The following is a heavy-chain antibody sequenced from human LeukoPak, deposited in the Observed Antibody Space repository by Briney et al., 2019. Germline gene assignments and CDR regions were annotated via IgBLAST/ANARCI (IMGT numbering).Heavy chain of an antibody. CDR2: INPNSGGT. Sequence: ASVKVSCKASGYTFTGYYMHWVRQAPGQRLEWMGWINPNSGGTNYAQKFEGRVTMTRDTSISTAYMELSRLRSDDTAVYYCARDLAVAAAGPGYYYYGMDVWGQGTTVTVSS. CDR1: GYTFTGYY. J-gene: IGHJ6*02. CDR3: ARDLAVAAAGPGYYYYGMDV. V-gene: IGHV1-2*02. D-gene: IGHD6-13*01.